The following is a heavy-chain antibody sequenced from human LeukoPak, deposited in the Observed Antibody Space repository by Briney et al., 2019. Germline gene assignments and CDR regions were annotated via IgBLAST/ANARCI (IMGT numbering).Heavy chain of an antibody. CDR3: ARGPDSSGYYYGY. CDR1: GYTFTGYY. CDR2: INPNSDGT. J-gene: IGHJ4*02. Sequence: ASVKVSCRASGYTFTGYYMHWVRQAPGQGLEWMGWINPNSDGTNYAQTFQGRVTMTRDTSISTAYMELSRLRSDDTAVYYCARGPDSSGYYYGYWGQGTLVTVSS. D-gene: IGHD3-22*01. V-gene: IGHV1-2*02.